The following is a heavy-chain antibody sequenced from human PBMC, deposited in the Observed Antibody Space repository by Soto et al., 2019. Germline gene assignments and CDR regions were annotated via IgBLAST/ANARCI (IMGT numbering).Heavy chain of an antibody. V-gene: IGHV1-18*01. CDR1: GYTFTSYG. J-gene: IGHJ5*02. Sequence: QVQLVQSGAEVKKPGASVKVSCKASGYTFTSYGISWVRQAPGQGLEWMGWINTYNDNTNYAQNLQGRVTMTTDTSTSTAYMELSSVRSDDTAVYYCARDRCSTSCRGCWFDPWGQGTLVTVSS. CDR3: ARDRCSTSCRGCWFDP. CDR2: INTYNDNT. D-gene: IGHD2-2*01.